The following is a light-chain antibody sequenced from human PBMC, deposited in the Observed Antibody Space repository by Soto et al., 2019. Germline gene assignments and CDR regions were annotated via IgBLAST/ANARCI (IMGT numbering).Light chain of an antibody. CDR3: QQYGGSPWT. CDR2: GAS. J-gene: IGKJ1*01. V-gene: IGKV3-20*01. Sequence: EIVLTQSPGTLSLSPGEGATLSCRASQSISSNFLAWYQQKRGQAPRLLIHGASNRATGIPDRFSGSGSGTDFTLTSTRLEPEDCAVYYCQQYGGSPWTFGQWTKVEVK. CDR1: QSISSNF.